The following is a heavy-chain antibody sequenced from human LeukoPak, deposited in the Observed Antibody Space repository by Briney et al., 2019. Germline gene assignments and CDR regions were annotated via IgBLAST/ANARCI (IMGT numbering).Heavy chain of an antibody. V-gene: IGHV1-2*02. CDR3: ARVFEIGYSSGWSDY. CDR2: INPNNGGT. D-gene: IGHD6-19*01. Sequence: ASVKVSCKASGYTFSDYYIHWVRQAPGQGLESMGWINPNNGGTNSAQKFQGRVTMTRDTSISTAYMELSRLRSDDTAVYYCARVFEIGYSSGWSDYWGQGTLVTVSS. CDR1: GYTFSDYY. J-gene: IGHJ4*02.